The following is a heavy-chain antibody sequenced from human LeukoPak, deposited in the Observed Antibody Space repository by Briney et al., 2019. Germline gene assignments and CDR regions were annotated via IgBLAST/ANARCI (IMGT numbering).Heavy chain of an antibody. V-gene: IGHV3-7*03. CDR2: IKQDGGEK. Sequence: GGSLRLSCVASGFTFNNYAMSWVRQAPGKGLEWVANIKQDGGEKYYVDSVKGRFTISRDNAKNSLYLQMNSLRVEDTAVYYCARDGRPLDYWGQGTLVTVSS. CDR1: GFTFNNYA. J-gene: IGHJ4*02. CDR3: ARDGRPLDY.